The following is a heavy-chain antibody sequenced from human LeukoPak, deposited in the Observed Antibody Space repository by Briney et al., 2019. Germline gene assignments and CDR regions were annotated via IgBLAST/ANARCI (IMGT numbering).Heavy chain of an antibody. J-gene: IGHJ6*02. CDR1: GYTLTELS. Sequence: ASVKVSCKVSGYTLTELSMHWVRQAPGKGLEWMGGFDPEDGETIYAQKFQGRVTMTEDTSTDTAYMELSSLRSEDTAVYYCATHSPPYDIFARYGMDVWGQGTTVTVSS. V-gene: IGHV1-24*01. CDR3: ATHSPPYDIFARYGMDV. CDR2: FDPEDGET. D-gene: IGHD3-9*01.